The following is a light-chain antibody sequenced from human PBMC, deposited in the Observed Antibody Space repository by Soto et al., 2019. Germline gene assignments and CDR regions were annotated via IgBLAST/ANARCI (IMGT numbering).Light chain of an antibody. CDR3: QQYDSSPSWP. CDR2: GAS. J-gene: IGKJ1*01. Sequence: EIVLTQSPGTLSLSPGERATLSCRASQSVSYLGWYQQKPGQAPRLLIYGASSRATGIPDRFSGSGSGTDFTLTISRLEPLDFAVYYCQQYDSSPSWPFGQG. CDR1: QSVSY. V-gene: IGKV3-20*01.